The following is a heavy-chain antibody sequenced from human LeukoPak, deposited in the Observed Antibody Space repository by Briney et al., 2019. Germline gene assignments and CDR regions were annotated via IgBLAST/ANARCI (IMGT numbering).Heavy chain of an antibody. CDR2: IRYDGSNK. Sequence: GGSLRLSCAASGFTFSSYGMHWVRQAPGKGLEWVAFIRYDGSNKYYADSVKGRFTISRDNSKNTLYLQMNSLRAEDTAVYYCAKDLKLRYSSGWHYYYGMDVWGQGTTVTVSS. D-gene: IGHD6-19*01. V-gene: IGHV3-30*02. CDR3: AKDLKLRYSSGWHYYYGMDV. CDR1: GFTFSSYG. J-gene: IGHJ6*02.